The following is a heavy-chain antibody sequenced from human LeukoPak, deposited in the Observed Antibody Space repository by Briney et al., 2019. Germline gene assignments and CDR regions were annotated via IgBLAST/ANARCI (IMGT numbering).Heavy chain of an antibody. Sequence: PSETLSLTCTVSGDSIIGYYWSWIRQPPGKGLEWIGYIHYSGSTNYNPSLKSRVTISVDTSRSHFSLKLSSATAADTAVYFCARGERLGPDFWGQATLVTVSS. CDR3: ARGERLGPDF. CDR1: GDSIIGYY. V-gene: IGHV4-59*01. J-gene: IGHJ4*02. D-gene: IGHD1-1*01. CDR2: IHYSGST.